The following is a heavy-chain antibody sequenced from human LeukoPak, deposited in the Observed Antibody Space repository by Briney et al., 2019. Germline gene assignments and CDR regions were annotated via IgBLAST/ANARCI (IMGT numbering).Heavy chain of an antibody. CDR3: ARTTSLTAFGYDY. D-gene: IGHD4-17*01. CDR2: INPNTGDR. J-gene: IGHJ4*02. CDR1: GYTFTNYH. V-gene: IGHV1-8*03. Sequence: GASLKVSCKASGYTFTNYHINWVRQAPGQGLEWMGWINPNTGDRGYAQKFQGRVSITSDTSISTAYMELGSPRSEDTAVYFCARTTSLTAFGYDYWGQGTLVTVSS.